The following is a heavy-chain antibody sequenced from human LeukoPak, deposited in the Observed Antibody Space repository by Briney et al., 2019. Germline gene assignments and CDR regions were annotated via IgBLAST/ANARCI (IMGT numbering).Heavy chain of an antibody. J-gene: IGHJ4*02. CDR3: AKTPSSGSYYLFDY. D-gene: IGHD1-26*01. CDR1: GFTFSSYG. Sequence: GGSLRLSCAASGFTFSSYGMHWVRQAPGKGLEWVAVIWYDGSNKYYADSVNGRFTISRDNSKNTLYLQMNSLRAEDTAVYYCAKTPSSGSYYLFDYWGQGTLVTVSS. CDR2: IWYDGSNK. V-gene: IGHV3-33*06.